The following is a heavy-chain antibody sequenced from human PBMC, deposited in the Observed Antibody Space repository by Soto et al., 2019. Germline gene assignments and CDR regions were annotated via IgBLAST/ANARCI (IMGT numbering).Heavy chain of an antibody. CDR3: VRGEGSGSFSN. J-gene: IGHJ4*02. CDR1: GVSISSSSW. V-gene: IGHV4-4*02. D-gene: IGHD3-10*01. CDR2: IYHGGSP. Sequence: VQLQESGPGPVKPSETLSLTCAVSGVSISSSSWWTWVRQPPGKGLEWIGEIYHGGSPDYNPSLKXRXTXSXXKAKNQFSLRLSSVTAADTAVYYCVRGEGSGSFSNGGQGTLVTVSS.